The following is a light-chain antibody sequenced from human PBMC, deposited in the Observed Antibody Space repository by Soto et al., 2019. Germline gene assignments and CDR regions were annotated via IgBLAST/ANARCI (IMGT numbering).Light chain of an antibody. J-gene: IGKJ5*01. CDR3: QQAYSFTIT. CDR2: GAS. CDR1: QDIAGY. V-gene: IGKV1D-12*01. Sequence: DIKATQSPASVSASVGDRVTITCRASQDIAGYLAWYQHNPGRNPELLIHGASRLQSGVPARFSGSGSGTDFNLSINRLQTEDFATYYCQQAYSFTITFGQGTRLEN.